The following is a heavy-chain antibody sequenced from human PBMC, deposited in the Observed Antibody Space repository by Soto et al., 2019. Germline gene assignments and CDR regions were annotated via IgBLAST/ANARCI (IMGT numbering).Heavy chain of an antibody. CDR1: GFSLSTSGVG. Sequence: QITLKESGPALVKPTQTLTLTCTFSGFSLSTSGVGVGWIRQPPGKALEWLALIYWDDDKRYSPSLKSWLTITKDTSKNQVVLTMTNMDPVDTATYYCAHSRVGAYSFDPWGQGTLVTVSS. CDR3: AHSRVGAYSFDP. J-gene: IGHJ5*02. D-gene: IGHD1-26*01. CDR2: IYWDDDK. V-gene: IGHV2-5*02.